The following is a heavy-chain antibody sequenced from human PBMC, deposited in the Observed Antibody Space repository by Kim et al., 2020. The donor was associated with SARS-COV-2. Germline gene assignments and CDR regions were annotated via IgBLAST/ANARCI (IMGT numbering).Heavy chain of an antibody. D-gene: IGHD1-7*01. J-gene: IGHJ5*02. Sequence: SLKSRVTISVDTSKNQFSLKLSSVTAADTAVYYCARRGVTGTTAGGWFDPWGQGTLVTVSS. V-gene: IGHV4-39*01. CDR3: ARRGVTGTTAGGWFDP.